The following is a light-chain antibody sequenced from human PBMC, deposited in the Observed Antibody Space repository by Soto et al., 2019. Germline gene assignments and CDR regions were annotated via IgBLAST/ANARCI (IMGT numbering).Light chain of an antibody. CDR2: AAS. V-gene: IGKV3-20*01. CDR3: QQYGSSIT. J-gene: IGKJ5*01. Sequence: EIVLTQSPGTLSLSPGERATLSCRASQSVSSSYLAWYQQKPGQAPRLLIYAASSRATGIPDRFSGSGSGTDFTLTINRLEPEDFAVYYCQQYGSSITFGHGTRLEIK. CDR1: QSVSSSY.